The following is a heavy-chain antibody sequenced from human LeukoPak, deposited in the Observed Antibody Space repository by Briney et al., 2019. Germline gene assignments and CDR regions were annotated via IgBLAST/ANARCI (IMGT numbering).Heavy chain of an antibody. J-gene: IGHJ6*03. V-gene: IGHV1-2*02. CDR2: INPNSGGT. CDR1: GSTFTVYY. CDR3: ARGLEPDYYYYYMDV. Sequence: ASVKVSCKASGSTFTVYYMHWVRQAPGQGLEWMGWINPNSGGTNYAQKFQGRVTMTRDTSISTAYMELSRLRSDDTAVYYCARGLEPDYYYYYMDVWGKGTTVTISS. D-gene: IGHD1-14*01.